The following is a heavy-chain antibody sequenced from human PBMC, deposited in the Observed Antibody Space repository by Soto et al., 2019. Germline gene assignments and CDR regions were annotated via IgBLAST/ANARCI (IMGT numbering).Heavy chain of an antibody. CDR3: ARGSNMITFGGVIGLAFDI. V-gene: IGHV1-69*13. CDR2: IIPIFGTA. CDR1: GGAFSIYA. Sequence: SLNLSWKASGGAFSIYAISWGRQATGQGLEWMGGIIPIFGTANYAQKFQGRVTITADESTSTAYMELSSLRSEDTAVYYCARGSNMITFGGVIGLAFDIWGQGTMVTVSS. D-gene: IGHD3-16*02. J-gene: IGHJ3*02.